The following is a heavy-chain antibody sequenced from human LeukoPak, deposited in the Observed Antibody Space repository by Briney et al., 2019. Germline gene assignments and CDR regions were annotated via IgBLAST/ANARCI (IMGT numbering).Heavy chain of an antibody. CDR3: ARVVAGRRFDP. CDR1: GDSISGYF. CDR2: IHYSGST. Sequence: KSSETLSLTCTVSGDSISGYFWSWIRQPPGKGLEWIGYIHYSGSTNYNPSLKSRVTISLDTSKNQFSLKLSSVTAADTAVYYCARVVAGRRFDPWGQGTLVTVSS. V-gene: IGHV4-59*08. D-gene: IGHD6-19*01. J-gene: IGHJ5*02.